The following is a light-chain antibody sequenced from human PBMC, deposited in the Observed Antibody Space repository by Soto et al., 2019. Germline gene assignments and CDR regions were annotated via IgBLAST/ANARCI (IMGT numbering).Light chain of an antibody. CDR2: KAS. CDR3: QQYNSYSGFT. J-gene: IGKJ3*01. V-gene: IGKV1-5*03. CDR1: QSISSW. Sequence: DIQMTQSPSTLSASVGDRVTITCRASQSISSWLAWYQQKPGKAPKLLNYKASSLESGVPSRFSGSGSGTEFTLTISSLQPDDFATYYCQQYNSYSGFTFGPGTKVDIK.